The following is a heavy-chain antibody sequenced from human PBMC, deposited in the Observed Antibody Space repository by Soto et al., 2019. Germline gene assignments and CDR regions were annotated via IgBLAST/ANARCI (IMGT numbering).Heavy chain of an antibody. Sequence: SETLSLTCTVSGGSISSGDYYWSWVRQPPGKGLEWIGEIYHSGSTNYNPSLKSRVTISVDKSKNQFSLKLSSVTAADTAVYYCARAAPVAEDYWGQGTLVTVSS. CDR1: GGSISSGDYY. V-gene: IGHV4-4*02. J-gene: IGHJ4*02. D-gene: IGHD6-19*01. CDR3: ARAAPVAEDY. CDR2: IYHSGST.